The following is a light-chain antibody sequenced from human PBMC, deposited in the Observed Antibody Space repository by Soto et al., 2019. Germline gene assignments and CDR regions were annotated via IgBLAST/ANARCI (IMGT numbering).Light chain of an antibody. J-gene: IGKJ1*01. CDR2: GAS. V-gene: IGKV3-15*01. Sequence: EIVITQSPATLSVSPVGRVTLSCRASQSISDTIAWYQQKPGQAPRLLIYGASARATGLPARFSGSGSGTDLTLTISSLQSEDFAVYYCQQYSNWPPGTFGQGTKVDIK. CDR1: QSISDT. CDR3: QQYSNWPPGT.